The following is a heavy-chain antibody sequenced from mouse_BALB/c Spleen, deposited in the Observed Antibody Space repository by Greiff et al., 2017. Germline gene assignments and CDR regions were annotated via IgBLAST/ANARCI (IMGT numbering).Heavy chain of an antibody. D-gene: IGHD2-10*02. Sequence: EVMLVESGGGLVQPGGSRKLSCAASGFTFSDYGMAWVRQAPGTGPEWVAFISNLAYSIYYADTVTGRFTISRENAKNTLYLEMSSLRSEDTAMYYCARTYGNYLFLDYWGQGTTLTVSS. CDR1: GFTFSDYG. CDR3: ARTYGNYLFLDY. V-gene: IGHV5-15*02. CDR2: ISNLAYSI. J-gene: IGHJ2*01.